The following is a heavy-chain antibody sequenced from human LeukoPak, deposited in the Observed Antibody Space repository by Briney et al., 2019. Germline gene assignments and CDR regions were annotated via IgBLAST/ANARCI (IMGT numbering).Heavy chain of an antibody. D-gene: IGHD5-18*01. V-gene: IGHV3-7*02. J-gene: IGHJ4*02. CDR1: GFSFRSYW. CDR2: IKQDGSEK. CDR3: ARMGYNYGYRGFDH. Sequence: PGGSLRLSCAASGFSFRSYWMSWVRQAPGKGLEWVANIKQDGSEKYYVDSVKGRFTISRDNAKNSLYLQMNSLRAEDTAVYYCARMGYNYGYRGFDHWGQGTLVTVSS.